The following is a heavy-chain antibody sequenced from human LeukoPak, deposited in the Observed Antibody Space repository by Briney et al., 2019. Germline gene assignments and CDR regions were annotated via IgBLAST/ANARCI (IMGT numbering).Heavy chain of an antibody. CDR3: AKVTYGSGTYGAFDY. D-gene: IGHD3-10*01. CDR2: ISAYNGNT. J-gene: IGHJ4*02. Sequence: VASVKVSCKASGYTFTSYGISWVRQAPGQGLEWMGWISAYNGNTNYAQKLQGRVTMTTDTSTSTAYMELRSLRSDDTAVYYCAKVTYGSGTYGAFDYWGQGTLVTVSS. V-gene: IGHV1-18*01. CDR1: GYTFTSYG.